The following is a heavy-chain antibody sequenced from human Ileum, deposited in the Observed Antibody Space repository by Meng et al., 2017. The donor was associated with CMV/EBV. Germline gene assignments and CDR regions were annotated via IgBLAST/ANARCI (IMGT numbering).Heavy chain of an antibody. CDR1: GSSISSGDYY. CDR2: IFFSGTT. J-gene: IGHJ5*02. Sequence: QVQLEASGPGLVKPSQLLSLSCTVSGSSISSGDYYGSWLRQPPGKGLEWIGYIFFSGTTYYNPSLNNRVIISIDTPRNQFSLKVDSVTAADTAVYYCARFRIAALGNLFDPWGHGTLVTVFS. CDR3: ARFRIAALGNLFDP. V-gene: IGHV4-30-4*08. D-gene: IGHD6-13*01.